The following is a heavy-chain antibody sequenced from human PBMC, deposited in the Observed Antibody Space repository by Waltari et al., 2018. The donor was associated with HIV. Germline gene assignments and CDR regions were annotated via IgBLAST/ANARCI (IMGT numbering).Heavy chain of an antibody. CDR1: GFTFSDYY. CDR3: ARGGGAYYDSSGFWI. J-gene: IGHJ3*02. V-gene: IGHV3-11*04. Sequence: QVQLVESGGGLVKPGGSLRLSCAASGFTFSDYYMSWLRQAPGKGREWVSYISNSGITIHYADSVQGRFTISRDNAKNSLYLQMNSLRDEDTALYYCARGGGAYYDSSGFWIWGQGTMVSVSS. CDR2: ISNSGITI. D-gene: IGHD3-22*01.